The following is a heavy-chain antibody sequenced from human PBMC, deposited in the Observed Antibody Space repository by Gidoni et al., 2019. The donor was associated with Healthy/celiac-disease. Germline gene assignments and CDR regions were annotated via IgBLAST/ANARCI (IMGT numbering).Heavy chain of an antibody. CDR1: GGSISSYY. J-gene: IGHJ4*02. CDR3: ARGVVATWDY. Sequence: QVQLQESGPGLVKPSETLSLTCTVSGGSISSYYWSWIRQPPGKGLEWIGYIYYSGSTNYNPSLKSRVTISVDTSKNQFSLKLSSVTAADTAVYYCARGVVATWDYWGQGTLVTVSS. CDR2: IYYSGST. V-gene: IGHV4-59*01. D-gene: IGHD5-12*01.